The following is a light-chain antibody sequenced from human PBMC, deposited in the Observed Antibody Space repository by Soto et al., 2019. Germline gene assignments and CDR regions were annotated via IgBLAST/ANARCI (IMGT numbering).Light chain of an antibody. CDR1: QSVSSN. V-gene: IGKV3-15*01. J-gene: IGKJ1*01. CDR2: GAS. CDR3: QQSET. Sequence: EIVMTQSPATLSVSPGERATLSCRASQSVSSNLAWYQQKPGQAPRLLIYGASTRATGIPARFSGSGSGTEFTLTFSSLQSEDFAVYYCQQSETFGQGTKVEIK.